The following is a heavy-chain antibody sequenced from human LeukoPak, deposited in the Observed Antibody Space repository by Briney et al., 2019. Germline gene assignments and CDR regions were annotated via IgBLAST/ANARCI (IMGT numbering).Heavy chain of an antibody. J-gene: IGHJ6*03. V-gene: IGHV4-34*01. CDR1: GGSFSGYY. CDR2: INHSGST. D-gene: IGHD4/OR15-4a*01. CDR3: ARGTPRRALYYYYYMDV. Sequence: PSETLSLTCAVYGGSFSGYYWSWIRQPPGKGLEWIGEINHSGSTNYNPSLKSRVTISVDTSKNQFSLKLSSVTAADTAVYYCARGTPRRALYYYYYMDVWGKGTTVTVSS.